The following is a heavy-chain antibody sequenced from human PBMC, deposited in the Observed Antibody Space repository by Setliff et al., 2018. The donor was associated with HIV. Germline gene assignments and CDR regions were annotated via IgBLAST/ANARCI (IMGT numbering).Heavy chain of an antibody. J-gene: IGHJ4*02. CDR3: AALGYSSTWNY. Sequence: GGSLRLSCAASGFTLDDYAMNWVRQAPGKGLEWFSGISWNRGTIDYADSVKGRFTISRDNAKNSLYLQMNSLRIEDTALYYCAALGYSSTWNYWGQGTLVTVSS. CDR1: GFTLDDYA. CDR2: ISWNRGTI. D-gene: IGHD6-13*01. V-gene: IGHV3-9*01.